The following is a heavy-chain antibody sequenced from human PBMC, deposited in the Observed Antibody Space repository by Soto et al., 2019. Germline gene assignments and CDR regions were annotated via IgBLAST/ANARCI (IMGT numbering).Heavy chain of an antibody. CDR1: GFTFSSYA. V-gene: IGHV3-23*01. Sequence: GGSLRLSCAASGFTFSSYAMSWVRQAPGKGLEWVSAISGSGGSTYYADSVKGRFTISRDNSKNTLYLQMNSLRAEDTAVYYCANDFATVGCTDGVCYSGDDDWGQGTLVTVSS. CDR3: ANDFATVGCTDGVCYSGDDD. D-gene: IGHD2-8*01. J-gene: IGHJ4*02. CDR2: ISGSGGST.